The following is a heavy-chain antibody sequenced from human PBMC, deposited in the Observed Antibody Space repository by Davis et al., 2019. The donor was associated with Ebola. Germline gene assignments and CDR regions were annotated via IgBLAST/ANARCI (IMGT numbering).Heavy chain of an antibody. CDR2: IYHSGDT. CDR1: GGSISSSGHY. D-gene: IGHD3-10*01. Sequence: MPSETLSLTCTVSGGSISSSGHYWTWIRQLPGKDLEWIGYIYHSGDTYYNPSLKGRLTISVDTSKNQFSLNLTSVTAADTAVYFCARDLIRGGENNYFDPWGQGTLVTVSS. V-gene: IGHV4-31*03. CDR3: ARDLIRGGENNYFDP. J-gene: IGHJ5*02.